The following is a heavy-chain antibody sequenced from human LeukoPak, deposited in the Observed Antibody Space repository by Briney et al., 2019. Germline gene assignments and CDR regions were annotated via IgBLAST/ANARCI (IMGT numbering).Heavy chain of an antibody. Sequence: PSETLSLTCTVSGGHISTYYWTWIRQPPGKGLEWIGYIYYSGTTNYNPSLKSRVTMSVDASKKQFSLNLSSVTAADTAVYYCARAQRGSNWITLEYWGQGTLVTVSS. CDR1: GGHISTYY. V-gene: IGHV4-59*01. CDR2: IYYSGTT. J-gene: IGHJ4*02. D-gene: IGHD1-1*01. CDR3: ARAQRGSNWITLEY.